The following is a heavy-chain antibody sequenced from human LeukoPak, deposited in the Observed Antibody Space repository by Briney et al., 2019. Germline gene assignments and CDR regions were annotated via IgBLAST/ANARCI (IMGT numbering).Heavy chain of an antibody. CDR3: AKVRDYDSSGYSDY. Sequence: PGGSLRLSCAASGFTFSSYGMHWVRQAPGRGLEWVAVISYDGSNKYYADSVKGRFTISRDNFKNTLYLQMNSLRAEDTAVYYCAKVRDYDSSGYSDYWGQGNLVTVSS. V-gene: IGHV3-30*18. CDR2: ISYDGSNK. CDR1: GFTFSSYG. D-gene: IGHD3-22*01. J-gene: IGHJ4*02.